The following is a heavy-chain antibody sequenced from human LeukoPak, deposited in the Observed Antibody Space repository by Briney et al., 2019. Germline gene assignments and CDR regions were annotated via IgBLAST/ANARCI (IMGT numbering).Heavy chain of an antibody. CDR1: GGSISSRSYY. V-gene: IGHV4-39*01. Sequence: SETLSLTCTVSGGSISSRSYYWGWIRQPPGKGLEWIGSIYYSGSTYYNPSLKSRVTISVDTSKNQFSLKLSSVTAADTAVYYCARHQLLGDYSDYWGQGTLVTVSS. CDR3: ARHQLLGDYSDY. D-gene: IGHD1-7*01. J-gene: IGHJ4*02. CDR2: IYYSGST.